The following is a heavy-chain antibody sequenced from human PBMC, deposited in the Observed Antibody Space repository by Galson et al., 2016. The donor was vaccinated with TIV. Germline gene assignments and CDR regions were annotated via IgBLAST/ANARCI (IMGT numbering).Heavy chain of an antibody. CDR3: ASPHSGSYDFDY. D-gene: IGHD3-16*01. CDR2: IDPSNGGT. V-gene: IGHV1-46*03. J-gene: IGHJ4*02. Sequence: LEWMGIIDPSNGGTTYAQKFQGRLTLTRDTSTSTVYFELSSLTSEDTALYYCASPHSGSYDFDYWGQGTLVTVSS.